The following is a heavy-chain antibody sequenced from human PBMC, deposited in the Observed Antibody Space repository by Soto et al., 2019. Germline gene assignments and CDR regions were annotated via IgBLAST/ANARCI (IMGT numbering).Heavy chain of an antibody. CDR3: AGDTGGSGWSDN. CDR2: IDYSGST. D-gene: IGHD6-19*01. V-gene: IGHV4-59*01. CDR1: GGSISNYY. J-gene: IGHJ5*02. Sequence: SETLSLTCTVSGGSISNYYLSWMRQPPGRGLEWIGYIDYSGSTNYNSSLKSRVTISVDTSKNQFSLKLSSVTAADTAVYYCAGDTGGSGWSDNWGQGTLVTVSS.